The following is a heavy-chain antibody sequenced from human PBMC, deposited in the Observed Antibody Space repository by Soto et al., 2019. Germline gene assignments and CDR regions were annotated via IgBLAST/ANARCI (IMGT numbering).Heavy chain of an antibody. CDR3: ARQGFGELHGLVDV. CDR1: GGPMNNYY. V-gene: IGHV4-59*08. CDR2: IGYNGFT. D-gene: IGHD3-10*01. Sequence: QVQLQESGPGLVKPSETLSLTCTISGGPMNNYYCSWFRQPRGQGLEWIGYIGYNGFTRYNPSLWSGVAISLATAKNQFSLNLSSVTAADTALYSCARQGFGELHGLVDVWGQGITVTVSS. J-gene: IGHJ6*02.